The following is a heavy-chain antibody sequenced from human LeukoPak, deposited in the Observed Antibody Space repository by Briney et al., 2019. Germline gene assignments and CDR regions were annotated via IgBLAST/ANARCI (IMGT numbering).Heavy chain of an antibody. CDR1: GFTVSSNF. J-gene: IGHJ4*02. CDR2: IHRGGDA. CDR3: AGGSISSWPWFDF. V-gene: IGHV3-66*01. D-gene: IGHD6-13*01. Sequence: GGSLRLSCAVSGFTVSSNFLSWVRQAPGKGLEWVSVIHRGGDAFYADSVKGRFTISRDKSKNTVYLQMNSLRAEDTAIYYCAGGSISSWPWFDFWGQGTLVTVSS.